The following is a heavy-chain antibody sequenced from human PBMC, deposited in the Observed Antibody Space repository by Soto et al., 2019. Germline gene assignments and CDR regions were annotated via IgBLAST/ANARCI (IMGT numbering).Heavy chain of an antibody. CDR3: ARQADGSLDY. J-gene: IGHJ4*02. V-gene: IGHV3-53*01. CDR2: IYSGDNT. D-gene: IGHD5-12*01. Sequence: GGSLRLSCAASGLTVSSNYMTWVRQAPGKGLEWVSVIYSGDNTFYADSVKGRFTIPRDNFKNTLYLQMNSLRAEDTAVYYCARQADGSLDYWGQGTLVTVSS. CDR1: GLTVSSNY.